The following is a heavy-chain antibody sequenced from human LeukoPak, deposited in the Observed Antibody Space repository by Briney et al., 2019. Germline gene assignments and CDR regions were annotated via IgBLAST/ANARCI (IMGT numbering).Heavy chain of an antibody. CDR1: GGSISSGSYY. D-gene: IGHD4-23*01. CDR3: ASSTIDYGGTSYY. Sequence: SETLSLTCTVSGGSISSGSYYWSWIRQPAGKGLEWIVRIYTSGSTNYNPSLKSRVTISVDTSKNQFSLKLSSVTAADTAVYYCASSTIDYGGTSYYWGQGTLVTASS. J-gene: IGHJ4*02. CDR2: IYTSGST. V-gene: IGHV4-61*02.